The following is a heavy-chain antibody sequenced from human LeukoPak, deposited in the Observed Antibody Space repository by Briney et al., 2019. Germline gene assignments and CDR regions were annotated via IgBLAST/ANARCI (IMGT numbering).Heavy chain of an antibody. CDR1: GFTFSSYS. Sequence: GGSLRLSCAVSGFTFSSYSMNWVRQAPGRGLEWVSSISSSSSYIYYADSVKGRFTISRDNAKNSLYLQMNSLRAEDTAVYYCARVRGAYYYDSSGSYCFDYWGQGTLVTVSS. CDR2: ISSSSSYI. CDR3: ARVRGAYYYDSSGSYCFDY. D-gene: IGHD3-22*01. J-gene: IGHJ4*02. V-gene: IGHV3-21*01.